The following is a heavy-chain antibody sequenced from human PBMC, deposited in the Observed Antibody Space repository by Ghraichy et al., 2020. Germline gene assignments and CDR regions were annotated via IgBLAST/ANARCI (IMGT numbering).Heavy chain of an antibody. CDR1: GFTFNGYG. V-gene: IGHV3-9*01. Sequence: GGSLRLSCAASGFTFNGYGMHWVRHAPGNGLGLVSVISWNSGSIGYADSVKGRFTISRYNAKNSLYLQMNTLRAEDTALYYCAKDIGSGSSWLSRAFDIWGRGTSVNVSS. CDR3: AKDIGSGSSWLSRAFDI. D-gene: IGHD6-13*01. CDR2: ISWNSGSI. J-gene: IGHJ3*02.